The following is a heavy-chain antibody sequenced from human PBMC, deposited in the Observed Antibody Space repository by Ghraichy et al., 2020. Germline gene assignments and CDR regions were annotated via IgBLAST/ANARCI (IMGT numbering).Heavy chain of an antibody. J-gene: IGHJ4*02. CDR1: GFRFSSHG. V-gene: IGHV1-18*01. CDR2: ISPYSGNT. Sequence: ASVKVSCKASGFRFSSHGYTWVRQAPGQGLEGMGWISPYSGNTNFAQKFQGRVSMTTDTSTSTAYMELRSLRSDDTANYYCARNWGRAPIDFIDYWGQGTVVTVSS. CDR3: ARNWGRAPIDFIDY. D-gene: IGHD3-16*01.